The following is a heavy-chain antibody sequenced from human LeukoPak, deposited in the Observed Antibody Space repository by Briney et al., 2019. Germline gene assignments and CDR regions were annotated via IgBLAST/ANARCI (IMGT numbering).Heavy chain of an antibody. V-gene: IGHV1-69-2*01. J-gene: IGHJ4*02. CDR1: GYTFTDYY. CDR3: ATGFREFNPEY. CDR2: VDAEDGET. Sequence: ASVKVSCKVSGYTFTDYYMHWGQQAPGKGLEWMGLVDAEDGETIYAEKSQGRVTITADTSTDTAYMELSSLRSEDTAVYYCATGFREFNPEYWGQGTLVTVSS. D-gene: IGHD3-10*01.